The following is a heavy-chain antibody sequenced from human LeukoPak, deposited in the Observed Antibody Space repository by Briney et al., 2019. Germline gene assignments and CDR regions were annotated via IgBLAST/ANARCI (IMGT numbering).Heavy chain of an antibody. D-gene: IGHD2-15*01. CDR1: GGSFSGYY. CDR3: ASSEVVAASFDY. CDR2: INHSGST. Sequence: PSETLSLTCAVYGGSFSGYYWSWIRQPPGKGLEWIGEINHSGSTNYNPSLKSRVTISVDTSKNQFSLKLSSVTAADTAVYYCASSEVVAASFDYWGRGTLVTVSS. J-gene: IGHJ4*02. V-gene: IGHV4-34*01.